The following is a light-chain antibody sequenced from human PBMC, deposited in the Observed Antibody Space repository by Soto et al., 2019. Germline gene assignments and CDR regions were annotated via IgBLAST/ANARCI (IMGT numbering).Light chain of an antibody. Sequence: QSVLTQPASVSGSPGQSITISCVGISGDIGDYNYVSWYQQHPGKVPKVIIYDVSNRPSGVSYRFSGTKSGNTASLTVSGLQFEDEADYYCCSYTRIGTLIFGTGTKVTVL. J-gene: IGLJ1*01. CDR1: SGDIGDYNY. CDR2: DVS. CDR3: CSYTRIGTLI. V-gene: IGLV2-14*01.